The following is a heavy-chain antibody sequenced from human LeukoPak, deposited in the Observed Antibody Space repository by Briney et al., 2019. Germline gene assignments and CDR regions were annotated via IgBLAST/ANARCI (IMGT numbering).Heavy chain of an antibody. CDR1: GFTFSSYG. J-gene: IGHJ4*02. CDR3: AMWIQVWKFDY. CDR2: IWYDGSNK. D-gene: IGHD5-18*01. Sequence: GRSLRLSCAASGFTFSSYGMHWVRQAPGKGVGWVAVIWYDGSNKYYADSVKGRFTISRDNSKNTLYLQMNSLRAEDTAVYYCAMWIQVWKFDYWGQGTLVTVSS. V-gene: IGHV3-33*01.